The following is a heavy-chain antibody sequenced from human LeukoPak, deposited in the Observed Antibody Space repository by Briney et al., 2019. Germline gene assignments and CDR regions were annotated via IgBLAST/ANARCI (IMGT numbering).Heavy chain of an antibody. D-gene: IGHD3-22*01. Sequence: GESLKISCKTSGYSFTSYWIHWVRQMPGKELEWMGSIYPGNSDTRYSPSFQGHVTISADKSISTAYLQWSSLKASDTAMYYCATETFYYDSSGYGDAFDIWGQGTMVTVSS. J-gene: IGHJ3*02. CDR1: GYSFTSYW. V-gene: IGHV5-78*01. CDR3: ATETFYYDSSGYGDAFDI. CDR2: IYPGNSDT.